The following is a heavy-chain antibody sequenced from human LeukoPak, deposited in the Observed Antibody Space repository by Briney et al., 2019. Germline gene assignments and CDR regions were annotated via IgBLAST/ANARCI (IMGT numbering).Heavy chain of an antibody. CDR2: ISGSGGST. CDR1: GFTFSSYA. D-gene: IGHD1-26*01. Sequence: GGSLRLSCAASGFTFSSYAMSWVRQAPGKGLEWVSAISGSGGSTYYADSVKGRFTISRDNSKNTLYLQMNTLRAEDTAVYYCAKRTTPNSGSYYNWFDPWGQGTLVTVSS. J-gene: IGHJ5*02. V-gene: IGHV3-23*01. CDR3: AKRTTPNSGSYYNWFDP.